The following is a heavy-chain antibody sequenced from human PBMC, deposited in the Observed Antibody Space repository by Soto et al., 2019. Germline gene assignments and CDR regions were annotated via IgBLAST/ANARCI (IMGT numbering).Heavy chain of an antibody. CDR1: GFTFSSYG. J-gene: IGHJ4*02. CDR2: ISYDGSNK. D-gene: IGHD3-22*01. CDR3: AKDSSSAFDY. V-gene: IGHV3-30*18. Sequence: PGGSLRLSCAASGFTFSSYGMHWVRQAPGKGLEWVAVISYDGSNKYYADSVKGRFTISRDNSKNTLYLQMNSLRAEDTAVYYCAKDSSSAFDYWGQGTMVTVYS.